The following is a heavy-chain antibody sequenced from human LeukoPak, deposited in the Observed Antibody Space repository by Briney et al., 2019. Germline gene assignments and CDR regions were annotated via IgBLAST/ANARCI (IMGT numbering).Heavy chain of an antibody. CDR1: GFTFSSYW. J-gene: IGHJ4*02. V-gene: IGHV3-74*01. CDR2: INSDGSST. D-gene: IGHD6-19*01. CDR3: AKPDEQWLVGVDY. Sequence: PGGSLRLSCAASGFTFSSYWMHWVRQAPGKGLVWVSRINSDGSSTSYADSVKGRFTISRDNSKNTLYLQMNSLRAEDTAVYYCAKPDEQWLVGVDYWGQGTLVTVSS.